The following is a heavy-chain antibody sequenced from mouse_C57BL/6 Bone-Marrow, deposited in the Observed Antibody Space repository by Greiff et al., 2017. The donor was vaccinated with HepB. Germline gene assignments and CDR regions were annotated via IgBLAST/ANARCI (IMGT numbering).Heavy chain of an antibody. Sequence: EVQLVESGGGLVQPGGSLKLSCAASGFTFSDYYMYWVRQTPEKRLEWVAYISNGGGSTYYPDTVKGRFTISRDNAKNTLYLQMSRLKSEDTAMYYCARLRITTVVDWYFDVWGTGTTVTVSS. V-gene: IGHV5-12*01. J-gene: IGHJ1*03. CDR3: ARLRITTVVDWYFDV. CDR2: ISNGGGST. CDR1: GFTFSDYY. D-gene: IGHD1-1*01.